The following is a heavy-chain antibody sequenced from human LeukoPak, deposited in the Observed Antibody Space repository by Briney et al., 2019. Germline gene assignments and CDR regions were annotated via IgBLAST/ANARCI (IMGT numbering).Heavy chain of an antibody. Sequence: SETLSLTCTVSGGSISSYYWSWIRQPPGRGLEWIGYIYYSGSTNYNPSLKSRVTISVDTSKNQFSLKLSSVTAADTAVYYCARDQGDSSSSPYYYYGMDVWGQGTTVTVSS. CDR3: ARDQGDSSSSPYYYYGMDV. J-gene: IGHJ6*02. CDR1: GGSISSYY. CDR2: IYYSGST. V-gene: IGHV4-59*01. D-gene: IGHD6-6*01.